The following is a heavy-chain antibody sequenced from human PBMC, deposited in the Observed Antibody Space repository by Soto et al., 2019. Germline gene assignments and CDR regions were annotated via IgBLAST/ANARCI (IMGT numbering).Heavy chain of an antibody. Sequence: QVQLVESGGGVVQPGRSLRLSCAASGFTFSSYAIHWVRQAPGKGLEWVAVISFDGDIQYYADSVKGRFTISRDNSKNTLYPQMDSLRAADTAVYYCAKVSEGSMITFGGVIAYWGQGTLVTVSS. D-gene: IGHD3-16*02. CDR1: GFTFSSYA. CDR3: AKVSEGSMITFGGVIAY. J-gene: IGHJ4*02. V-gene: IGHV3-30*18. CDR2: ISFDGDIQ.